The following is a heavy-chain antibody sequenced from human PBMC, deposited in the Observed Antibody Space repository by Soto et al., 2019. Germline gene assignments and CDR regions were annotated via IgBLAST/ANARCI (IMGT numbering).Heavy chain of an antibody. CDR1: GGSISSYY. D-gene: IGHD5-12*01. CDR3: ASLYSGYETFDY. V-gene: IGHV4-59*01. J-gene: IGHJ4*02. CDR2: IYYSGST. Sequence: QVQLQESGPGLVKPSETLSLTCTVSGGSISSYYWSWIRQPPGKGLEWIGYIYYSGSTNYNPSLKSRVTISVDTSKNQFSLKLSSVTAADTAVYYCASLYSGYETFDYWGQGTLVTVSS.